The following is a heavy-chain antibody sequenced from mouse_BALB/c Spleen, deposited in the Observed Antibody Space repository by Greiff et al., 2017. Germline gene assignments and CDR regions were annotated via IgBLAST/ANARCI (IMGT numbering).Heavy chain of an antibody. J-gene: IGHJ4*01. CDR2: IYPSDSYT. V-gene: IGHV1-69*02. CDR1: GYTFTSYW. D-gene: IGHD2-3*01. Sequence: VQLQQPGAELVRPGASVKLSCKASGYTFTSYWINWVKQRPGQGLEWIGNIYPSDSYTNYNQKFKDKATLTVDKSSSTAYMQLSSPTSEDSAVYYCTISGSLIYDGYPMDYWGQGTSVTVSS. CDR3: TISGSLIYDGYPMDY.